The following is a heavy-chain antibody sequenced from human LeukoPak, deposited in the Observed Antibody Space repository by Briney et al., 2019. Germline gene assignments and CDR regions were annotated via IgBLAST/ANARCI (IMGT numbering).Heavy chain of an antibody. D-gene: IGHD6-19*01. CDR2: IHYSGST. J-gene: IGHJ4*02. V-gene: IGHV4-39*01. Sequence: SETLSLTCTVSGGSISSSSYYWGWIRQPPGKGLEWIGSIHYSGSTYYKPSLKSRVTISVDTSKNQFSLKLSSVTAADTAVYYCASRSSGFDYWGQGTLVTVSS. CDR1: GGSISSSSYY. CDR3: ASRSSGFDY.